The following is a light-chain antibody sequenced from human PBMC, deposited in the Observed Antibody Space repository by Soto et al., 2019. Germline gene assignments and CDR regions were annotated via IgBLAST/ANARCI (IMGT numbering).Light chain of an antibody. J-gene: IGKJ4*01. CDR2: GAS. Sequence: EGVMTKSQATLSVSPGERVTLSCRASQSVNINLAWYQQKVGQAPRLLIYGASTRATGIPARFSGTGSGTEFTLTISSLQSEDFAVYYCQQYNKWPLTFGGGTKVDNK. CDR3: QQYNKWPLT. CDR1: QSVNIN. V-gene: IGKV3-15*01.